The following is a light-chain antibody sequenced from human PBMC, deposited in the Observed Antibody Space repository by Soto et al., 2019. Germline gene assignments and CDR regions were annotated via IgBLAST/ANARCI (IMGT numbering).Light chain of an antibody. V-gene: IGLV2-11*01. CDR2: DVT. Sequence: QSALTQPRSVSGSPGQSVTISCTGTNSDVGGYNYVSWYQQYPDKAPKLMIYDVTERPSGVPDRFSGSKSGNVASLTISGLQAEDEADYYCCSFAGSYTWVFGGGTKLTVL. J-gene: IGLJ3*02. CDR1: NSDVGGYNY. CDR3: CSFAGSYTWV.